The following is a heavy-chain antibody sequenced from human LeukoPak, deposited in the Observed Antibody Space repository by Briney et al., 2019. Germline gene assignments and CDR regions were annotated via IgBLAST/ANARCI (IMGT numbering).Heavy chain of an antibody. CDR3: AKVGYYDSSGYSSPYYFDY. D-gene: IGHD3-22*01. Sequence: PGGSLRLSCEDSGFSFSVYAMSWVRQAPGKGLEWVSSISGNSDRTYYANSVKGRFTISRENFRNTVHLKMSSLGAEDTALYYCAKVGYYDSSGYSSPYYFDYWGQGTLVTVSS. CDR1: GFSFSVYA. CDR2: ISGNSDRT. J-gene: IGHJ4*02. V-gene: IGHV3-23*01.